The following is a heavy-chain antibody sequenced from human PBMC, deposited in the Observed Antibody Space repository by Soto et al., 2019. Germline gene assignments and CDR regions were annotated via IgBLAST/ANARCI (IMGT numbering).Heavy chain of an antibody. D-gene: IGHD3-22*01. J-gene: IGHJ6*02. CDR1: GGTFSSYA. CDR3: ARGSFDYYDSSGYFPDYYYYGMDA. V-gene: IGHV1-69*13. Sequence: GASVKVSCKASGGTFSSYAISWVRQAPGQGLEWMGGIIPIFGTANYAQKFQGRVTITADESTSTAYMELSSLRSEDTAVYYCARGSFDYYDSSGYFPDYYYYGMDAWGQGTTVTVSS. CDR2: IIPIFGTA.